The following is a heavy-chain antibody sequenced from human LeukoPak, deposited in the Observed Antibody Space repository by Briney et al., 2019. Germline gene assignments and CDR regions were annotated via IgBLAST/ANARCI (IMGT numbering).Heavy chain of an antibody. J-gene: IGHJ4*02. Sequence: SEALSLTCTVSGDSLYYWGWIRQPPGKGLEWIGSVYSTGHTNYNLSLKSRVTMSIDTSKNQLPLKLTSVTAADTAMYYCARHHTSSKPIDYWGQGTLVTVSS. D-gene: IGHD3-16*01. CDR1: GDSLYY. CDR2: VYSTGHT. CDR3: ARHHTSSKPIDY. V-gene: IGHV4-39*01.